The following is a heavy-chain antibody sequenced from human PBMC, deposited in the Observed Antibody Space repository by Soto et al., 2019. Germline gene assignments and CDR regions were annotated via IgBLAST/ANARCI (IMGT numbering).Heavy chain of an antibody. J-gene: IGHJ5*02. V-gene: IGHV4-59*08. Sequence: QVQLQESGPGLVKPSETLSLTCTVSGGSISSYYWSWIRQPPGKGLEWIGYIYYRGSTNYNPSLKSRVTVSVDTSKNHSPLKLNSVTAADTTVYYWASHHESWGQGTLVTVSS. CDR3: ASHHES. CDR1: GGSISSYY. CDR2: IYYRGST.